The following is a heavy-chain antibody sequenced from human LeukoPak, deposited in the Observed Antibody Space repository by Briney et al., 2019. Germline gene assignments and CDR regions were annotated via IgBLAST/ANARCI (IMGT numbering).Heavy chain of an antibody. CDR3: ARASSSFWSGYSYLNWFDP. CDR1: GYTFTSYG. J-gene: IGHJ5*02. D-gene: IGHD3-3*01. CDR2: ISAYNGNT. V-gene: IGHV1-18*01. Sequence: ASVKVSCKASGYTFTSYGISWVRQAPGQGLEWMGWISAYNGNTNYAQKLQGRVTMTTDTSTSTAYMELRSLRSDDTAVYYCARASSSFWSGYSYLNWFDPWGQGTLVTVSS.